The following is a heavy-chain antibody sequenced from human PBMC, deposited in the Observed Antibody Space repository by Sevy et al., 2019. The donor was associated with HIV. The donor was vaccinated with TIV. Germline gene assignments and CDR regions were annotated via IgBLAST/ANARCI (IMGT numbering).Heavy chain of an antibody. CDR2: IGGNVDGT. D-gene: IGHD3-16*01. CDR1: GPSFSSHA. V-gene: IGHV3-23*01. J-gene: IGHJ3*01. Sequence: GGSLRLSCVVSGPSFSSHAMGWVRQAPGKGLESVSGIGGNVDGTYYADSVKGRFTIFRDNSKNTVYLQMNSLRVDDTAVYFCAKGGPNWGWGGNGLDFWGPGTVVTVSS. CDR3: AKGGPNWGWGGNGLDF.